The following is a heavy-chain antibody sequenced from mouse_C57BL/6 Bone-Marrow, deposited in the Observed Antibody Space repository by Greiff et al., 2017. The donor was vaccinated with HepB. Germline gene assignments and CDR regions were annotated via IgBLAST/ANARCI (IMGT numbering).Heavy chain of an antibody. CDR3: ARNYGSSFYAMDY. D-gene: IGHD1-1*01. CDR1: GYTFTSYW. J-gene: IGHJ4*01. Sequence: VKLQQPGAELVKPGASVKLSCKACGYTFTSYWMHWVKQRPGRGLEWIGRIDPNSGGTKYNEKFKSKATLTVDKPSSTAYMQLSSLTSEDSAVYYCARNYGSSFYAMDYWGQGTSVTVSS. CDR2: IDPNSGGT. V-gene: IGHV1-72*01.